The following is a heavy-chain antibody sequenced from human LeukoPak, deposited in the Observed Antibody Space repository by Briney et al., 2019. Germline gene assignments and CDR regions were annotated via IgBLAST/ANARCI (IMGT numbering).Heavy chain of an antibody. D-gene: IGHD6-13*01. CDR2: IWYGGSNK. Sequence: GGSLRLSCAASGFTFSSYGMHWVRQAPGKGLEWVAVIWYGGSNKYYADSVKGRFTISRDNSKNTLYLQMNSLRAEDTAVYYCAKESSGSSWKGYFDYWGQGTLVTVSS. CDR3: AKESSGSSWKGYFDY. CDR1: GFTFSSYG. V-gene: IGHV3-30*02. J-gene: IGHJ4*02.